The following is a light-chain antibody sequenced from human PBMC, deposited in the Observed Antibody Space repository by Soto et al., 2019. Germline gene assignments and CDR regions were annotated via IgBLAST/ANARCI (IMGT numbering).Light chain of an antibody. CDR3: QHYNNWPPET. CDR1: QTVNSK. Sequence: EIVLTQSPATQSVYPGGRATLYSRAGQTVNSKLAGDQQKRGQAPRLLIYGASTRATGVPARFSGSGSGTEFTLTISCLQSEDFAVYYCQHYNNWPPETFGQGTKVDIK. J-gene: IGKJ1*01. CDR2: GAS. V-gene: IGKV3-15*01.